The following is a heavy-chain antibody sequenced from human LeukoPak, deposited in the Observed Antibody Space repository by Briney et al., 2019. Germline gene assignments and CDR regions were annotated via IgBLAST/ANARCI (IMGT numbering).Heavy chain of an antibody. Sequence: GASVKVSCKASGGTFSSYAISWVRQAPGQGLEWMGGIIPIFGTANYAQKFHGRVTITADESTSTAYMELSSLRSEDTAVYYCARDTPPYGDYAGDAFDIWGQGTMVTVSS. D-gene: IGHD4-17*01. CDR3: ARDTPPYGDYAGDAFDI. V-gene: IGHV1-69*13. CDR1: GGTFSSYA. J-gene: IGHJ3*02. CDR2: IIPIFGTA.